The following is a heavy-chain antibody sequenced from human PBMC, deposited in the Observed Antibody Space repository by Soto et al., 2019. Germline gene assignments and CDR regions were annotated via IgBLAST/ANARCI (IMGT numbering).Heavy chain of an antibody. CDR2: IYDSDRA. J-gene: IGHJ4*02. CDR3: ARASSSSSAADY. D-gene: IGHD6-6*01. V-gene: IGHV4-31*03. CDR1: GESISSGGYY. Sequence: QVQLQESGPGLVKPSQTLSLTCSVSGESISSGGYYWSWIRHHPGKGLEWIGYIYDSDRAYYNPSPKIGVTISMDTSKNHFAMRLSSVTAADTAVYYCARASSSSSAADYWGQGTLATVSS.